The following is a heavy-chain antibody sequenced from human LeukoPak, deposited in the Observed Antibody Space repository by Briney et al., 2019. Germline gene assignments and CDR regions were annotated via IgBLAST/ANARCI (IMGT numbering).Heavy chain of an antibody. CDR3: ARDGSSGWYWVDY. V-gene: IGHV3-33*01. Sequence: PGRSLRLSCAAPGLTFSSYGMHWVRQAPGKGLEWVAVIWYDESNKYYADSVKGRFTISRDNSKNTRYLQMNSMRAEDTAVYYCARDGSSGWYWVDYWGQGTLVTVSS. CDR1: GLTFSSYG. J-gene: IGHJ4*02. D-gene: IGHD6-19*01. CDR2: IWYDESNK.